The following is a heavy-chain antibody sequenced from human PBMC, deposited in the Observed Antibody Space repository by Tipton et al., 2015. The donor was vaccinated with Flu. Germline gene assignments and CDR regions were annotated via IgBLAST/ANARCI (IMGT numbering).Heavy chain of an antibody. Sequence: TLSLTCAVSGYSINSGYFWGWIRQAPGKGLEWIGNISHSGSAYYNPSLKGRVSVAVDTSKNQFSLKLSSVSAADTAVYYCAREGYSRGWYDYYGMDVWGQGTTVTVSS. V-gene: IGHV4-38-2*02. CDR3: AREGYSRGWYDYYGMDV. D-gene: IGHD6-19*01. J-gene: IGHJ6*02. CDR1: GYSINSGYF. CDR2: ISHSGSA.